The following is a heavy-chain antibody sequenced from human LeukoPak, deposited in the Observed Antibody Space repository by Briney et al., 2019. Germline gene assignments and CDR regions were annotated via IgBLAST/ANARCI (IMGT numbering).Heavy chain of an antibody. CDR1: GYTFTSYG. Sequence: ASVKVSCKASGYTFTSYGISWLRQAPGQGLEWMGWISAYNGNTNYAQKLQGRVTMTTDTSPSTAYMELRSLRSDDTAVYYCARPADFWSGYYGNLYFDYWGQGTLVTVSS. CDR2: ISAYNGNT. D-gene: IGHD3-3*01. V-gene: IGHV1-18*01. J-gene: IGHJ4*02. CDR3: ARPADFWSGYYGNLYFDY.